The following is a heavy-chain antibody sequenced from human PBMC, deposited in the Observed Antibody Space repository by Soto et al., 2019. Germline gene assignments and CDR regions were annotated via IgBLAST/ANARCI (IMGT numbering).Heavy chain of an antibody. CDR2: IYYSGTT. J-gene: IGHJ4*02. D-gene: IGHD3-16*01. Sequence: QLQLQDSGPGLVKPSETLSLSCTVSGASISSSNYYWGWIRQPPGKGLEWIGSIYYSGTTYYNPSLKSRVTISVDTSKNHFSLRLTSVTAADTAVYYCARTGGYSLGTPFDYWGQGTLVTVSS. CDR1: GASISSSNYY. V-gene: IGHV4-39*02. CDR3: ARTGGYSLGTPFDY.